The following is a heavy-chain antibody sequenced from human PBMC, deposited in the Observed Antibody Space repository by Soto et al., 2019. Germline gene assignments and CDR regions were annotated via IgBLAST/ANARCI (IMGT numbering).Heavy chain of an antibody. V-gene: IGHV3-23*01. Sequence: GGSLRLSCAASGFTFSSYAMSWVRQAPGKGLEWVSAISGSGGSTYYADSVKGRFTISRDNSKNTLYLQMNSLRAEDTAVYYCTKAGDFLKGHRIGLVAYWGLGTLVTVYS. J-gene: IGHJ1*01. CDR3: TKAGDFLKGHRIGLVAY. D-gene: IGHD3-9*01. CDR1: GFTFSSYA. CDR2: ISGSGGST.